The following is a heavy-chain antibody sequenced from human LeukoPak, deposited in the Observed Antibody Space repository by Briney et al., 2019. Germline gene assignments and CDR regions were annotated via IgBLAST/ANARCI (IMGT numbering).Heavy chain of an antibody. V-gene: IGHV3-23*01. CDR2: LSDSGGST. CDR1: GFTFSSYG. D-gene: IGHD3-10*01. J-gene: IGHJ6*03. Sequence: GGSLRLSCAASGFTFSSYGMHWVRQAPGKGLEWVSALSDSGGSTFYADSVKGRFTISRDNSKNTLYLQLNRLRAEDTAVYYCAKGGAVSSKSITMIRGTRRYYYYMDVWGKGTTVTISS. CDR3: AKGGAVSSKSITMIRGTRRYYYYMDV.